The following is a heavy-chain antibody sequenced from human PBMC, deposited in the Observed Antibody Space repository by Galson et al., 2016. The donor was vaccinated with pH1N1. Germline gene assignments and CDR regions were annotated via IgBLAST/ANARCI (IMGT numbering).Heavy chain of an antibody. V-gene: IGHV1-69*04. CDR2: IIPIVGLT. CDR1: GGTFTLYG. D-gene: IGHD3-10*01. CDR3: SRDSYSGSGKNYYYIDV. Sequence: SVKVSCKASGGTFTLYGITWVRQAPGQGLEWMGRIIPIVGLTKYAEKFQGRVTITADVSTSTAYMELSSLQTEDTAVYYCSRDSYSGSGKNYYYIDVWGKGTTVTVSS. J-gene: IGHJ6*03.